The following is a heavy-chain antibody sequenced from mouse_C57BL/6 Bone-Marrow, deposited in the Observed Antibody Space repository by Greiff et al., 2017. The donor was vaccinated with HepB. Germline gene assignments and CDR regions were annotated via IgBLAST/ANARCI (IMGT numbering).Heavy chain of an antibody. CDR2: IDPETGGT. V-gene: IGHV1-15*01. Sequence: VQGVESGAELVRPGASVTLSCKASGYTFTDYEMHWVKQTPVHGLEWIGAIDPETGGTAYNQKFKGKAILTADKSSSTAYMELRSLTSEDSAVYYCTRYYDYAAWFAYWGQGTLVTVSA. D-gene: IGHD2-4*01. CDR1: GYTFTDYE. J-gene: IGHJ3*01. CDR3: TRYYDYAAWFAY.